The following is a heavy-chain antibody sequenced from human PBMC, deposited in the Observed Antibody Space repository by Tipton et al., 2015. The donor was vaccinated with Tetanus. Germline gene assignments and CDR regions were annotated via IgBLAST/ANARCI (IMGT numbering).Heavy chain of an antibody. D-gene: IGHD1-1*01. CDR2: ITSSSSYI. CDR3: AREGNVGNSPDY. Sequence: SLRLSCEASGFTFDTYTMTWVRQAPGKGLEWVSSITSSSSYIYYSESVEGRFTISRDNAKNSVYLHLNSLRAEDTALYYCAREGNVGNSPDYWGQGTLATVSS. CDR1: GFTFDTYT. V-gene: IGHV3-21*01. J-gene: IGHJ4*02.